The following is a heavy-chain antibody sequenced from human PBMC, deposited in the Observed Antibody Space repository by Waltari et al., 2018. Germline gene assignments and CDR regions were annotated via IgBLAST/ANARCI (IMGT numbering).Heavy chain of an antibody. Sequence: EVHLVESGGGLVQPGRSLRLSCAASGFTFSNYAMHWVRQAPGKGLEWVSGSNWDRTYMDYADSVKVRFTISEDNAKNSLYLQRNSLGAEDAAVYYCARTIAAAGDYWGQGTLVTVSS. CDR3: ARTIAAAGDY. J-gene: IGHJ4*02. CDR1: GFTFSNYA. V-gene: IGHV3-9*01. CDR2: SNWDRTYM. D-gene: IGHD6-13*01.